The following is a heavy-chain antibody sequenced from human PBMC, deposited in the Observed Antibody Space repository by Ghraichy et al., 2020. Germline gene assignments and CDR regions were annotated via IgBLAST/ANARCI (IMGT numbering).Heavy chain of an antibody. CDR1: GGSISSGGYY. V-gene: IGHV4-31*03. CDR2: IYYSGST. D-gene: IGHD2-15*01. CDR3: AREIVVVAATPGADAFDI. Sequence: SETLSLTCTVSGGSISSGGYYWSWIRQHPGKGLEWIGYIYYSGSTYYNPSLKSRVTISVDTSKNQFSLKLSSVTAADTAVYYCAREIVVVAATPGADAFDIWGQGTMVTVSS. J-gene: IGHJ3*02.